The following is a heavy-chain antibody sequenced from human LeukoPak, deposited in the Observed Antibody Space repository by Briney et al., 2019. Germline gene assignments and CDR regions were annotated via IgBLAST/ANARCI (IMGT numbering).Heavy chain of an antibody. V-gene: IGHV3-23*01. D-gene: IGHD6-19*01. Sequence: GGSLRLSCAASGFTFSSYSMNWVRQAPGKGLEWVSGISGSGDSTYYADSVKGRFTISRDNSKNTLYLQMNSLRAEDTAVYYCAKDLGAVAGGDDVNWGQGTLVTVSS. CDR1: GFTFSSYS. CDR2: ISGSGDST. CDR3: AKDLGAVAGGDDVN. J-gene: IGHJ4*02.